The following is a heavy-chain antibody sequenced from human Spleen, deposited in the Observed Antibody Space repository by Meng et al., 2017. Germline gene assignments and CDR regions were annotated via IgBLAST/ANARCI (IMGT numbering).Heavy chain of an antibody. J-gene: IGHJ4*02. CDR1: GGSFSDYY. V-gene: IGHV4-34*01. CDR3: ARGPTTMAHDFDY. D-gene: IGHD4-11*01. Sequence: QVHQQPWGAVCFKPAETLSLTCVVSGGSFSDYYWSWIRHPPGKGLEWIGEINHSGSTNYNPSLESRATISVDTSQNNLSLKLSSVTAADSAVYYCARGPTTMAHDFDYWGQGTLVTVSS. CDR2: INHSGST.